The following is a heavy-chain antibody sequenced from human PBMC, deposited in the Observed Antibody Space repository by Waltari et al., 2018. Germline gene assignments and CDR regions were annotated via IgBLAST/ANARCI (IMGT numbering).Heavy chain of an antibody. Sequence: QVQLQESGPGLVKPSETLSLTCTVSGGSLSSPSWIWIRQPPGKGLEWIGYIYYSGSTNYNPSLKSRVTISVDTSKNQFSLKLSSVTAADTAVYYCAREGGTMVQGAIDAFDIWGQGTMVTVSS. CDR3: AREGGTMVQGAIDAFDI. D-gene: IGHD3-10*01. CDR2: IYYSGST. CDR1: GGSLSSPS. V-gene: IGHV4-59*11. J-gene: IGHJ3*02.